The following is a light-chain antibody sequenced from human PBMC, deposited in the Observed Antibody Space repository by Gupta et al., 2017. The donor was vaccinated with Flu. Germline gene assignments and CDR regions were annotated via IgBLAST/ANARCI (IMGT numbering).Light chain of an antibody. CDR2: KAS. CDR3: QLYTSYPYT. J-gene: IGKJ2*01. V-gene: IGKV1-5*03. Sequence: DIQMTQSPSTLSASVGDRVTITCRASQSISSWLAWYQQKPGKAPKLLIYKASSLESGVPSRFSGSGSGTEFTLTISSLLPADFATYYCQLYTSYPYTFGQGTKLEIK. CDR1: QSISSW.